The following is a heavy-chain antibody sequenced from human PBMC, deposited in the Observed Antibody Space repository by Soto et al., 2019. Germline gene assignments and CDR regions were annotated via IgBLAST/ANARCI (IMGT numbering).Heavy chain of an antibody. D-gene: IGHD3-9*01. CDR1: GGSISSGDYY. V-gene: IGHV4-30-4*01. CDR2: IYYSGST. J-gene: IGHJ6*04. CDR3: ARVRLVITGGTYYYYGMDV. Sequence: SETLSLTCTVSGGSISSGDYYWSWIRQPPGKGLEWIGYIYYSGSTYYNPSLKSRVTISVDTSKNQFSLKLSSVTAADTAVYYCARVRLVITGGTYYYYGMDVWGKGTTVTVSS.